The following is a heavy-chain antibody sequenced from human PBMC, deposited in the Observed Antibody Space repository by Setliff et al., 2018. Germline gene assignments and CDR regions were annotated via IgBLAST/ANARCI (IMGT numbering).Heavy chain of an antibody. J-gene: IGHJ6*03. V-gene: IGHV1-69*05. D-gene: IGHD3-22*01. CDR1: GGTFRNYG. Sequence: SVKVSCKASGGTFRNYGISWVRQAPGQGLAWMGGTIPMFGTRNYARKFQGRVTIITDESTSTAYMQLTSLGSEDTAVYYCVREGVDSRSSTDYRYYMDVWGKGTTVTVSS. CDR2: TIPMFGTR. CDR3: VREGVDSRSSTDYRYYMDV.